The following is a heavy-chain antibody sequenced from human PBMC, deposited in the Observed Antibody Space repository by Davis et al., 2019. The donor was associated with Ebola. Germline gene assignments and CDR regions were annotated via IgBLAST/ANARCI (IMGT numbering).Heavy chain of an antibody. CDR2: ISYDGSNK. V-gene: IGHV3-30*04. D-gene: IGHD6-19*01. CDR3: ARQGAVAGPGDWFDP. CDR1: GFTFSSYA. Sequence: PGGSLRLSCAASGFTFSSYAMHWVRQAPGKGLEWVAVISYDGSNKYYADSVKGRFTISRDNSKNTLYLQMNSLRAEDTAVYYCARQGAVAGPGDWFDPWGQGTLVTVSS. J-gene: IGHJ5*02.